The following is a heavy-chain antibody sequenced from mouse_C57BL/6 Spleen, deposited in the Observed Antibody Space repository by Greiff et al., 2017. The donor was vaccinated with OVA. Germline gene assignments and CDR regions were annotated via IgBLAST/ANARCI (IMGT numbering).Heavy chain of an antibody. J-gene: IGHJ3*01. CDR3: ARHHDGYDCFAY. Sequence: EVMLVESGGDLVKPGGSLKLSCAASGFTFSSYGMSWVRQTPDKRLEWVATISSGGSYTYYPDSVKGRFTISRDNAKNTLYLQMSSLKSDDTAMYYCARHHDGYDCFAYWGQLTLVTVSA. D-gene: IGHD2-3*01. CDR1: GFTFSSYG. CDR2: ISSGGSYT. V-gene: IGHV5-6*02.